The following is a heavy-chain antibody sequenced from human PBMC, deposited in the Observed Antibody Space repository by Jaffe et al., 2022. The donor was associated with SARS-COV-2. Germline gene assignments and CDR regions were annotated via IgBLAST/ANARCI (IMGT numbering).Heavy chain of an antibody. CDR2: ISSSSSYI. CDR3: ARDLGMEYYYDSSGYYFDY. Sequence: EVQLVESGGGLVKPGGSLRLSCAASGFTFSSYSMNWVRQAPGKGLEWVSSISSSSSYIYYADSVKGRFTISRDNAKNSLYLQMNSLRAEDTAVYYCARDLGMEYYYDSSGYYFDYWGQGTLVTVSS. V-gene: IGHV3-21*01. D-gene: IGHD3-22*01. J-gene: IGHJ4*02. CDR1: GFTFSSYS.